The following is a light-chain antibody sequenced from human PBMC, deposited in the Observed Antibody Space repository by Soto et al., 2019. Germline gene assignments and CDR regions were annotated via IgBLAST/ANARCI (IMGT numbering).Light chain of an antibody. V-gene: IGLV2-14*01. Sequence: QSALTQPASVSGSPGQSITISCAGTSGDVGGYNYVSWYQQYPGKAPKLMIYDVNSRPSGVSNRFSGSKSGNTASLTISGLQAEDEAEYYCSSSTGSSTHVLFGGGTQLTVL. CDR3: SSSTGSSTHVL. CDR2: DVN. J-gene: IGLJ2*01. CDR1: SGDVGGYNY.